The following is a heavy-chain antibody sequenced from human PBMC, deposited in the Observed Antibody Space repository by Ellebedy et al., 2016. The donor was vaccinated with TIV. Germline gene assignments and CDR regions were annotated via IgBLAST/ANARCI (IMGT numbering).Heavy chain of an antibody. Sequence: GESLKISCAASGFTFRSYAMAWVRQAPGKGLEWVSTISHTGSRTYYANSVEGRFIISRDNSKRTLYLQMNSLRAEDTAVYYCAKDRGDFAYGMDVWGQGTTVTVSS. J-gene: IGHJ6*02. CDR1: GFTFRSYA. CDR3: AKDRGDFAYGMDV. V-gene: IGHV3-23*01. D-gene: IGHD3-10*01. CDR2: ISHTGSRT.